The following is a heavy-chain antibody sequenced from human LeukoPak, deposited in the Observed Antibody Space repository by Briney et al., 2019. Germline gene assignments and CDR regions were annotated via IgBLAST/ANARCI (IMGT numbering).Heavy chain of an antibody. CDR2: INYSGST. Sequence: PSETLSLTCTVSGGSISNYYWSWIRQPPGKGLEWIAYINYSGSTNYNPSLKSRVTISVDTSKNHFSLTLSSVTAADTAVYYCAREDHYFDYWGQGTLVTVSS. J-gene: IGHJ4*02. V-gene: IGHV4-59*01. CDR3: AREDHYFDY. CDR1: GGSISNYY.